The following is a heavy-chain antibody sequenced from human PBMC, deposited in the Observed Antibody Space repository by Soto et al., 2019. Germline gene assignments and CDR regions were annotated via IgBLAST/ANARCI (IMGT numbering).Heavy chain of an antibody. CDR2: IWYDGSNK. Sequence: QVQLVESGGGVVQPGRSLRLSCAASGFTFSSYGMHWVRQAPGKGLEWVAVIWYDGSNKYYADSVKGRFTISRDNSKNTLYLQMTGLRAEDTAVYYWARDRSSGWGFDYWGQGTLVTVSS. V-gene: IGHV3-33*01. J-gene: IGHJ4*02. D-gene: IGHD6-19*01. CDR3: ARDRSSGWGFDY. CDR1: GFTFSSYG.